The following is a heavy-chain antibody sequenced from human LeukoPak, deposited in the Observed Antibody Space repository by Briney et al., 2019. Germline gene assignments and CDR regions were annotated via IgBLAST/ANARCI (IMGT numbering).Heavy chain of an antibody. Sequence: PGGSLRLSCAASGFTFSSYAMSWVRQAPGKGLEWVSTIGATGTNSYYADSVKGRFTISRDNSKNTLHLQMNSLRAEDTAVYYCAKDRAVVVVAATDYWGQGTLVTVSS. V-gene: IGHV3-23*01. CDR2: IGATGTNS. J-gene: IGHJ4*02. CDR3: AKDRAVVVVAATDY. CDR1: GFTFSSYA. D-gene: IGHD2-15*01.